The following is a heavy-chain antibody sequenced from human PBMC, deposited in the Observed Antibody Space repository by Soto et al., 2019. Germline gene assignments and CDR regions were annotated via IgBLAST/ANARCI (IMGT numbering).Heavy chain of an antibody. D-gene: IGHD6-19*01. Sequence: QLLESGGGLVQPGGSLRLSCAASGFTFSGYVMGWVRQAPGKGLEWVSGISGPGGNTYYADSVKGRFTISRDTSKRTLYLQMNSLRAEDTAIYYCAKPIAVPHTVTDDWGQGTLVTVSS. CDR1: GFTFSGYV. CDR3: AKPIAVPHTVTDD. J-gene: IGHJ4*02. V-gene: IGHV3-23*01. CDR2: ISGPGGNT.